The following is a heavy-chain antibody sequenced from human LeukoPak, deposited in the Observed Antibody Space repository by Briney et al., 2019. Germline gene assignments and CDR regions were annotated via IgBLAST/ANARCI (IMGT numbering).Heavy chain of an antibody. J-gene: IGHJ4*02. CDR1: GFTFSDYY. CDR2: ISSSSSYA. CDR3: ARVGDEVAYTRGYLDH. D-gene: IGHD3-16*01. Sequence: GGSLRLSCAASGFTFSDYYMSWLRQAPGKGLEWVSFISSSSSYAHYTDSVKGRFTISRHSSKNTLYLQMNSLRAEDTAVYYCARVGDEVAYTRGYLDHWGQGTLVTVSS. V-gene: IGHV3-11*05.